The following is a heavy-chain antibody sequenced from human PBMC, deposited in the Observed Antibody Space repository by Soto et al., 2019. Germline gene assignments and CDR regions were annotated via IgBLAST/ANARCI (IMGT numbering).Heavy chain of an antibody. CDR3: VRTSLVVAAAAREAY. V-gene: IGHV3-74*01. CDR2: INSEGSST. CDR1: GFTFSSYW. J-gene: IGHJ4*02. D-gene: IGHD2-15*01. Sequence: EVQLVESGGGLVQPGEYLRLSCAASGFTFSSYWMHWVRQAPGKGLGWVSRINSEGSSTSYAGSVKGRFTISRDNAKNTLYLQMNSLRAEDTAVYFCVRTSLVVAAAAREAYWGQGTLVTVSS.